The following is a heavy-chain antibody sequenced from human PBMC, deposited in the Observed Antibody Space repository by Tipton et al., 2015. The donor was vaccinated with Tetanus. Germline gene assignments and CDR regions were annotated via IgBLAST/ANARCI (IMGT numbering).Heavy chain of an antibody. V-gene: IGHV4-59*12. CDR1: GASISTYY. Sequence: TLSLTCTVSGASISTYYWSWIRQPPGKGLEWIGYIYYSGSTNYNPSLKSRVTISVDTSQNQFSLKLNSVTAADTAVYYCARDQARGARGWNYFDYWGQGSLVTVSS. J-gene: IGHJ4*02. CDR2: IYYSGST. D-gene: IGHD1-26*01. CDR3: ARDQARGARGWNYFDY.